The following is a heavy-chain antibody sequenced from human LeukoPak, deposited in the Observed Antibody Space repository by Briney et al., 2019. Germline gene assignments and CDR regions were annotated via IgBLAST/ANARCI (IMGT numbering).Heavy chain of an antibody. CDR2: IYYSGST. D-gene: IGHD4-17*01. CDR3: ARGSTVTYYYMDV. CDR1: GVTLSSYY. J-gene: IGHJ6*03. V-gene: IGHV4-59*01. Sequence: TPSEPLSLTCTVSGVTLSSYYWSWIRQSPGKRMLRIGYIYYSGSTNHNPSLKSRVTISVDTSKNQFSLKLSSVTAADTAVYYCARGSTVTYYYMDVWGKGTTVTVSS.